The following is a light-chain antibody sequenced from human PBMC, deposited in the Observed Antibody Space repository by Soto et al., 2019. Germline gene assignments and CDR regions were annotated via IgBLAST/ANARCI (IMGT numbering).Light chain of an antibody. Sequence: QSAVAQPASVSWSPGQSITIPCTGTSSDVGSYNLVSWFQQHPGKVPKLLIYEGTKRPPGLSDRFSGSKSGTTASLTISGLQAEDEAHYYCYSYAGENLYVFGTGTKVTVL. J-gene: IGLJ1*01. CDR2: EGT. CDR1: SSDVGSYNL. V-gene: IGLV2-23*01. CDR3: YSYAGENLYV.